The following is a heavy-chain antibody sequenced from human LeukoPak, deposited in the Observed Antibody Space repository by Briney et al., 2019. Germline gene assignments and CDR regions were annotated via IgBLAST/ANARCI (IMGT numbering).Heavy chain of an antibody. Sequence: GASVKVSCKASGYTFTGYYMHWVRQAPGQGLEWMGWINPNSGGTNYAQKFQGRVTMTRDTSISTAYMELSRLRSDDTAVYYCARGRWTLNYYAMDVWGQGTTVTVSS. D-gene: IGHD4-23*01. CDR3: ARGRWTLNYYAMDV. CDR2: INPNSGGT. J-gene: IGHJ6*02. CDR1: GYTFTGYY. V-gene: IGHV1-2*02.